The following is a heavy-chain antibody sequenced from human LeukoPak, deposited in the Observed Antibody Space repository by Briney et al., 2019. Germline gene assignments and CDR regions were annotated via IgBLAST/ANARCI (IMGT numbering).Heavy chain of an antibody. D-gene: IGHD3-9*01. CDR1: GFTFSSYG. V-gene: IGHV3-23*01. CDR2: ISGSGGST. Sequence: GGSLRLSCAASGFTFSSYGMSWVRQAPGKGLEWVSAISGSGGSTYYADSVKGRFTISRDNSKNTLYLQMNSLRVEDTAIYYCAKGRGILTGYGTMYYFDYWGQGTLVTVSS. J-gene: IGHJ4*02. CDR3: AKGRGILTGYGTMYYFDY.